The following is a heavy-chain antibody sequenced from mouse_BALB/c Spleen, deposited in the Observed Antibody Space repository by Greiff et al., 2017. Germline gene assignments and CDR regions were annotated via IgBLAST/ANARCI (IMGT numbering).Heavy chain of an antibody. CDR3: ARRTTAFAY. V-gene: IGHV1-77*01. J-gene: IGHJ3*01. CDR2: IYPGSGST. Sequence: VMLVESGPELVKPGASVKMSCKASGYTFTDYVISWVKQRTGQGLEWIGEIYPGSGSTYYNEKFKGKATLTADKSSNTAYMQLSSLTSEDSAVYFCARRTTAFAYWGQGTLVTVSA. D-gene: IGHD1-2*01. CDR1: GYTFTDYV.